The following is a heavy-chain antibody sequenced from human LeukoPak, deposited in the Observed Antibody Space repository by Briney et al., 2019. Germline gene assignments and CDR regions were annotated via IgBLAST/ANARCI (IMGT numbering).Heavy chain of an antibody. CDR2: ISTSSSYI. D-gene: IGHD1-20*01. CDR3: AGGPGITGSAGYFDY. J-gene: IGHJ4*02. CDR1: GFTFSSYS. Sequence: GGSLRLSCAASGFTFSSYSMNWVRQAPGKGLEWVSSISTSSSYIYYADSVKGRFTISRDNAKNSLYLQMNSLRAEDTAVYYCAGGPGITGSAGYFDYWGQGTLVTVSS. V-gene: IGHV3-21*01.